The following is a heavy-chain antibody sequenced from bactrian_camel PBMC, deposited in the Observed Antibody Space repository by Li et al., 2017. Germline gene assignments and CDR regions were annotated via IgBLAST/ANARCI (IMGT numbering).Heavy chain of an antibody. D-gene: IGHD3*01. CDR2: IDGSGTNT. J-gene: IGHJ4*01. V-gene: IGHV3S6*01. Sequence: HVQLVESGGDSVHPGGSLRLSCASSGFEFTKYTMTWVRQAPGKGLEWVSGIDGSGTNTYYSDSVKGRFTISQDSAKNTVSLQMNSLEPEDTAMYYCNRLCGFHNDWGQGTQVTVS. CDR3: NRLCGFHND. CDR1: GFEFTKYT.